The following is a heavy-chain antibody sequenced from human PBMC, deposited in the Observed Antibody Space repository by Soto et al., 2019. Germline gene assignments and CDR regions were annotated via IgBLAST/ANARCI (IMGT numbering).Heavy chain of an antibody. V-gene: IGHV4-34*01. CDR2: INHSGST. D-gene: IGHD6-13*01. Sequence: SETLSLTCAVYGGSFSGYYWSWIRQPPGKGLEWIGEINHSGSTNYNPSLKSRVTISVDTSKNKFSLKLSSVTAADTAVYYCARGRIAAAGTPNWFDPWGQGTLVTVSS. CDR1: GGSFSGYY. CDR3: ARGRIAAAGTPNWFDP. J-gene: IGHJ5*02.